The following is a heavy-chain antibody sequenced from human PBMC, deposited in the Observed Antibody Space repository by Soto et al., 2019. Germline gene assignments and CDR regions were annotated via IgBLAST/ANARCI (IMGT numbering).Heavy chain of an antibody. J-gene: IGHJ3*02. CDR1: GFTFSSYG. V-gene: IGHV3-30*18. CDR3: AKDAPPTYYYDSSGYYDAFDI. CDR2: ISYDGSNK. Sequence: GESLKISCAASGFTFSSYGMHWVRQAPGKXLEWVAVISYDGSNKYYADSVKGRLTISRDNSKNTLYLQMNSLRAEDTAVYYCAKDAPPTYYYDSSGYYDAFDIWGQGTMVTVSS. D-gene: IGHD3-22*01.